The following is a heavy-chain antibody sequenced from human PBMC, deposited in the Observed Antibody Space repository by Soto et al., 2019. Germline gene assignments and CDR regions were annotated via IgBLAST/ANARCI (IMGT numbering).Heavy chain of an antibody. V-gene: IGHV3-21*01. J-gene: IGHJ4*02. CDR2: ISSSSSYI. CDR3: ARDKRDLRFLEWSYYFDY. Sequence: GGSLRLSCAASGVTFSSYSMNWVRQAPGKGLEWVSSISSSSSYIYYADSVKGRFTISRDNSKNTLYLQLNSLRAEDTAVYYCARDKRDLRFLEWSYYFDYWGQGTLVTVSS. D-gene: IGHD3-3*01. CDR1: GVTFSSYS.